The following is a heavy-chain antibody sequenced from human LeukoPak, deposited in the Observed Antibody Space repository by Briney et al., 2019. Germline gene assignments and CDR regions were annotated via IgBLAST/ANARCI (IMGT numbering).Heavy chain of an antibody. Sequence: GGSLRLSCAASGFTFSSHGMSWVRQAPGKGLEWVSGISGSGSTTYYADSVKGRFTISRDNSKDTFYLEMNSLRAEDTAVYYCARRRDYFDYWGQGTLVTVSS. V-gene: IGHV3-23*01. CDR3: ARRRDYFDY. CDR1: GFTFSSHG. CDR2: ISGSGSTT. J-gene: IGHJ4*02.